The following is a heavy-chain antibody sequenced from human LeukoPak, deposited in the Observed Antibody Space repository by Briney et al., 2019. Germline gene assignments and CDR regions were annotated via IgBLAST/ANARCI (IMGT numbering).Heavy chain of an antibody. D-gene: IGHD3-22*01. Sequence: ASMKVSCKASGGTFSSYAISWVRQAPGQGLEWMGRIIPILGIANYAQKFQGRVTITADKSTSTAYMELSGLRSEDTAVYYCARVPAYYYDSSGLDYYYYGMDVWGQGTTVTVSS. CDR2: IIPILGIA. V-gene: IGHV1-69*04. J-gene: IGHJ6*02. CDR3: ARVPAYYYDSSGLDYYYYGMDV. CDR1: GGTFSSYA.